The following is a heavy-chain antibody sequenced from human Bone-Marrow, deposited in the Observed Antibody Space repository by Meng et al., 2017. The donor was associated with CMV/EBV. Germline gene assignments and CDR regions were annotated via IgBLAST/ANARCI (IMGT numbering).Heavy chain of an antibody. CDR2: ISYDGSNK. CDR1: GFTFSSYA. CDR3: ARDRRDIVVVPAAPVNYYYYYGMDV. D-gene: IGHD2-2*01. J-gene: IGHJ6*02. Sequence: GESLKISCAASGFTFSSYAMHWVRQAPGKGLEWVAVISYDGSNKYYADSVKGRFTISRDNSKNTLYLQMNSLRAEDTAVYYCARDRRDIVVVPAAPVNYYYYYGMDVWGQGNTVTVPS. V-gene: IGHV3-30-3*01.